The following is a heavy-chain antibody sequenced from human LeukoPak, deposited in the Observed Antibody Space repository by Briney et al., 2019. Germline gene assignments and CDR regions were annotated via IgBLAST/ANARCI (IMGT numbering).Heavy chain of an antibody. CDR2: ISSTDAGT. J-gene: IGHJ4*02. Sequence: GGSLRLSCAASGFSLSSYAMSWVRQAPGKGLEWVSAISSTDAGTYHADSVRGRFTISRDNSKNTLYLQMNSLRAEDTAIYYCARSGYNRFDYWGQGTLVTVSS. CDR3: ARSGYNRFDY. V-gene: IGHV3-23*01. D-gene: IGHD5-24*01. CDR1: GFSLSSYA.